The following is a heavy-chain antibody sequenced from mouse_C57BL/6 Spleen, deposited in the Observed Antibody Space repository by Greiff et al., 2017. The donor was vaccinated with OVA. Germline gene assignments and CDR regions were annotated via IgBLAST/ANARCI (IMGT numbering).Heavy chain of an antibody. Sequence: EVQLVESGAGLVKPGGSLKLSCAASGFTFSSYAMSWVRQTPEQRLEWVAYISSGGDYIYYADTVKGRFTISRDNARNTLYLQMSSLKSEDTAMYYCTRCQSSLYAMDYWGQGTSVTVSS. J-gene: IGHJ4*01. CDR2: ISSGGDYI. CDR3: TRCQSSLYAMDY. D-gene: IGHD1-1*01. V-gene: IGHV5-9-1*02. CDR1: GFTFSSYA.